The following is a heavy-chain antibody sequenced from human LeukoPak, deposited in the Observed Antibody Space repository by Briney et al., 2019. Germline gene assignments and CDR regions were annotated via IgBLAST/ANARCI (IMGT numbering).Heavy chain of an antibody. CDR3: AKVLRGYSYAYGNYFDY. Sequence: GGSLRLSCAVSGFTFDDCAVHWVRQAPGKGLEWVSGISWNSDSIGYADSVKGRFTISRDNAKNSLYLQMNSLRAEDTALYYCAKVLRGYSYAYGNYFDYWGQGTLVTVSS. J-gene: IGHJ4*02. CDR2: ISWNSDSI. D-gene: IGHD5-18*01. V-gene: IGHV3-9*01. CDR1: GFTFDDCA.